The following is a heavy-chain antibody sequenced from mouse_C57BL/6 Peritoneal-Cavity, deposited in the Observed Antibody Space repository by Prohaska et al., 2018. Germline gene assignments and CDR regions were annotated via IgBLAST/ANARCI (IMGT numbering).Heavy chain of an antibody. J-gene: IGHJ2*01. Sequence: MHWVKQRPGQGLEWIGMIHPNSGSTNYNEKFKSKATLTVDKSSSTAYMQLSSLTSEDSAVYYCARGGWYFDYWGQGTTLTVSS. D-gene: IGHD2-3*01. CDR2: IHPNSGST. CDR3: ARGGWYFDY. V-gene: IGHV1-64*01.